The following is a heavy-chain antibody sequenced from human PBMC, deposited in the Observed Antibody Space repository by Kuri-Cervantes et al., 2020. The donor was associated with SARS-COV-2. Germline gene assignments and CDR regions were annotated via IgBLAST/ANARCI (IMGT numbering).Heavy chain of an antibody. Sequence: SETLSLTCTAPGGSIRSRSYYWGWIRQPPGKGLEWIGSIYYSGSTYYNPSLKSRVTISVDTSKNQFSLKLSSVTAADTAVYYCARSPLCGGDCYLDYWGQGTLVTVSS. CDR3: ARSPLCGGDCYLDY. CDR2: IYYSGST. CDR1: GGSIRSRSYY. J-gene: IGHJ4*02. V-gene: IGHV4-39*01. D-gene: IGHD2-21*02.